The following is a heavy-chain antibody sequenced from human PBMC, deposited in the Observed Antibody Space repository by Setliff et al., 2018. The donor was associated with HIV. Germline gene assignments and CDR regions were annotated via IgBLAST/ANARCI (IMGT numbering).Heavy chain of an antibody. V-gene: IGHV4-39*01. CDR2: IYYSGST. J-gene: IGHJ4*02. CDR1: GGSISSSSYY. D-gene: IGHD7-27*01. CDR3: AVGGEDWGFFDY. Sequence: TLSLTCTVSGGSISSSSYYWGWIRQPPGKGLEWIGSIYYSGSTHYNPSLKSRVTISVDTSKNQFSLKLSSVTAADTAVYYCAVGGEDWGFFDYWGQGTLVTVSS.